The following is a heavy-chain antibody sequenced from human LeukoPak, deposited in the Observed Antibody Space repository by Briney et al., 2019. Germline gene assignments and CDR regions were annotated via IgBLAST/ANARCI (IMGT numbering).Heavy chain of an antibody. CDR3: ARDRDILTGYWGSYYYYYGVDV. J-gene: IGHJ6*02. V-gene: IGHV7-4-1*02. Sequence: ASVKVSCKASGYTFTSYAMNWVRQAPGQGLEWMGWINTNTGNPTYAQGFTGRFVFSLDTSVSTAYLQISSLKAEDTAVYYCARDRDILTGYWGSYYYYYGVDVWGQGTTVTVSS. D-gene: IGHD3-9*01. CDR2: INTNTGNP. CDR1: GYTFTSYA.